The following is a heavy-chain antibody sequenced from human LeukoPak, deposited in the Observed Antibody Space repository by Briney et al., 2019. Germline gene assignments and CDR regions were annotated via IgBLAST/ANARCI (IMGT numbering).Heavy chain of an antibody. CDR2: IRYDGSNK. CDR3: ARDQRVKKIWAYYYDSSRYPLDY. Sequence: PGGSLRLSCAASGFTFSNYGMHWVRQAPAKGLEWVAFIRYDGSNKYYADSVKGRFTISRDNSKNTLYLQMNSLRAEDTAVYYCARDQRVKKIWAYYYDSSRYPLDYWGQGTLVTVSS. CDR1: GFTFSNYG. V-gene: IGHV3-30*02. D-gene: IGHD3-22*01. J-gene: IGHJ4*02.